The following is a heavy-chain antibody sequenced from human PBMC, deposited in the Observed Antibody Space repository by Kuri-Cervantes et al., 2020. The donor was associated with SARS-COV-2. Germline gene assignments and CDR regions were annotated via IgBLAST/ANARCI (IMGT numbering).Heavy chain of an antibody. V-gene: IGHV3-20*01. CDR3: ARYPGYDSSGYHDY. D-gene: IGHD3-22*01. CDR1: GFTFDDYG. J-gene: IGHJ4*02. CDR2: INWNGGST. Sequence: GGSLRLPCAASGFTFDDYGMSWVRQAPGKGLEWVSGINWNGGSTGYADSVKGRFTISRDNAKNSLYLQMNSLRAEDTALYHCARYPGYDSSGYHDYWGQGTLVTVSS.